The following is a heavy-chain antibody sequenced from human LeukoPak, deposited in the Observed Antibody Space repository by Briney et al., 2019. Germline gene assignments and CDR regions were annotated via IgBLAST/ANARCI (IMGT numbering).Heavy chain of an antibody. CDR3: ARVLIAVAGYDY. V-gene: IGHV4-61*01. Sequence: SEPLSLPCTVSGGSFSSGTYYWTWIRQPPGQGLEWIGYIYYGGSTNYNPSLKTRVTISVDTSKDQFSLRLTSVSAADTATYYCARVLIAVAGYDYWGQGTQVTVSS. J-gene: IGHJ4*02. CDR2: IYYGGST. D-gene: IGHD6-19*01. CDR1: GGSFSSGTYY.